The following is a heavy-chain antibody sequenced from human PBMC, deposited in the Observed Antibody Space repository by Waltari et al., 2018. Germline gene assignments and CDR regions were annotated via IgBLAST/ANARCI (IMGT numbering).Heavy chain of an antibody. J-gene: IGHJ4*02. V-gene: IGHV3-48*03. CDR3: ARDSSSGWYPIGY. CDR2: MDSSGTGK. D-gene: IGHD6-19*01. CDR1: GFTLRDYE. Sequence: EVQLVEYGGGWVQPGGSLRLSCATFGFTLRDYEMSWVRQAPGKGLEWVSYMDSSGTGKYYADSVKGRFTISRDNAEKSLYLQMNSLRAEDTAVYYCARDSSSGWYPIGYWGQGTLVTVSS.